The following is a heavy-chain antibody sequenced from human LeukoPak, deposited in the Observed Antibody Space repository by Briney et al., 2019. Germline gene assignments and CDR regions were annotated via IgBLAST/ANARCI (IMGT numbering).Heavy chain of an antibody. CDR3: AVAPGDY. Sequence: ASVRVSCKASGYTFTDYYIHWVRQAPGQGLEWMGWINPNSDYTFYAQKFQGRVTLTRDTSISTVYMELTTLTSDDTALYYCAVAPGDYWGQGTLVTVSS. CDR1: GYTFTDYY. CDR2: INPNSDYT. J-gene: IGHJ4*02. D-gene: IGHD2-21*01. V-gene: IGHV1-2*02.